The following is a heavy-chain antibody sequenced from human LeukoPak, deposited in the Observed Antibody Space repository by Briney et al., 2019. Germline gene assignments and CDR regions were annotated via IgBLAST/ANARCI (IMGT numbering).Heavy chain of an antibody. J-gene: IGHJ4*02. CDR2: ISYDGSNK. Sequence: QAGGSLRLSCAASGFTFSSYAMHWVRQAPGKGLEWVAVISYDGSNKYYADSVKGRFTISRDNSKNTLYLQMNSLRAVGTAVYYCARAPRTAANFDYWGQGTLVTVSS. CDR3: ARAPRTAANFDY. V-gene: IGHV3-30-3*01. D-gene: IGHD6-13*01. CDR1: GFTFSSYA.